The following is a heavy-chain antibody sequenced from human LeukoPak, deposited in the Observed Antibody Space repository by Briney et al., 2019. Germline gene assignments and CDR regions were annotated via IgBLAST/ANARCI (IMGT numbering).Heavy chain of an antibody. CDR2: IYYSGST. J-gene: IGHJ5*02. D-gene: IGHD1-26*01. V-gene: IGHV4-59*01. CDR1: GGSISSYY. CDR3: ARAGELTPLNWFDP. Sequence: SETLSLTCTVSGGSISSYYWSWIRQPPGKGLEWIGYIYYSGSTNYNPALKSRVTISVDTSKNQFSLKLSSVTAADTAVYYCARAGELTPLNWFDPWGQGTLVTASS.